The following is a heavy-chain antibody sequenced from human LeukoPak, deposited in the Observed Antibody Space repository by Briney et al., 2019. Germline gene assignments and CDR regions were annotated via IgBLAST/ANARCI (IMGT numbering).Heavy chain of an antibody. CDR2: ISAYNGNT. Sequence: ASVKVSCKASGYTFTSYGISWVRQAPGQGLEWMGWISAYNGNTNYAQKFQGRVTITADKSTSTAYMELSSLRSEDTAVYYCARDPRGFDITMVRGNAFDIWGQGTMVTVSS. V-gene: IGHV1-18*01. CDR3: ARDPRGFDITMVRGNAFDI. J-gene: IGHJ3*02. CDR1: GYTFTSYG. D-gene: IGHD3-10*01.